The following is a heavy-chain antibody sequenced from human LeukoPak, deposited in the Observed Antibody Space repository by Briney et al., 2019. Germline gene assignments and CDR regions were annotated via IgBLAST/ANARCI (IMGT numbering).Heavy chain of an antibody. Sequence: GGSLRLSCAASGFTFSNSAMSWVRQAPGKGLEWVAVISGSGGSTYYADSVKGRFTISKDTSMNTLYLQLSSLRAEDTAIYYCAKCNSTSCLFNWFDPWGQGTLVTVSP. J-gene: IGHJ5*02. CDR3: AKCNSTSCLFNWFDP. D-gene: IGHD2-2*01. CDR2: ISGSGGST. V-gene: IGHV3-23*01. CDR1: GFTFSNSA.